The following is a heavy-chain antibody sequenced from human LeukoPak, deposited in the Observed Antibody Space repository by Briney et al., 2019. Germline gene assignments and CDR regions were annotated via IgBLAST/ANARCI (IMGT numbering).Heavy chain of an antibody. J-gene: IGHJ4*02. CDR3: ARGPHSYGSPPFDY. Sequence: SETLSLTCAVYGGSFSGYYWSWIRQPPGKGLEWIGEINHSGSTNYNPSLKSRVTISVDTSKNQFSLKLSSVTAADTAVYYCARGPHSYGSPPFDYWGQGTLVTVSS. CDR1: GGSFSGYY. D-gene: IGHD5-18*01. V-gene: IGHV4-34*01. CDR2: INHSGST.